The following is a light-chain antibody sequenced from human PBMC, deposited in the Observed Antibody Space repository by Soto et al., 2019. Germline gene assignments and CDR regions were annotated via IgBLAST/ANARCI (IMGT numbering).Light chain of an antibody. CDR3: QQKNNWPSWT. J-gene: IGKJ1*01. V-gene: IGKV3-15*01. Sequence: MTQSPSTLSVSPGDRATLSCRASQSVSTNLAWYQQKPGQAPRLLIYAASTMDTGIPASFSGSGSGTEVSITISSLQSEDVAVSYCQQKNNWPSWTFGQGTKVEIK. CDR2: AAS. CDR1: QSVSTN.